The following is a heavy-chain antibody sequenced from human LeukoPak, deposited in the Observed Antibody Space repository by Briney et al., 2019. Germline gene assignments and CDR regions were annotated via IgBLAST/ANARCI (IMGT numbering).Heavy chain of an antibody. J-gene: IGHJ2*01. CDR1: GGSISGYY. Sequence: KTSETLSLTCTVSGGSISGYYWSWIRQPPGKGLEWIGYIYYSGSTNYNPSLKSRVTISVDTSKNQFSLKLSSVTAADTAVYYCARGVGAAADPWYFDLWGRGTLVTVSS. V-gene: IGHV4-59*12. D-gene: IGHD6-13*01. CDR2: IYYSGST. CDR3: ARGVGAAADPWYFDL.